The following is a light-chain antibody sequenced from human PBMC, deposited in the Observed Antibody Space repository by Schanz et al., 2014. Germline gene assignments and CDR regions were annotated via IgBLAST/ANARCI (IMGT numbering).Light chain of an antibody. CDR2: EAS. CDR3: HQYGNSLS. CDR1: QSVSSSY. J-gene: IGKJ4*01. Sequence: EIVLTQSPGTLSLSPGERATLSCRASQSVSSSYLAWYRQKPGQAPRLLIYEASDRATGIPARFSGSGSGTDFTLTISRLEPEDFAVYYCHQYGNSLSFGGGTKVETK. V-gene: IGKV3-20*01.